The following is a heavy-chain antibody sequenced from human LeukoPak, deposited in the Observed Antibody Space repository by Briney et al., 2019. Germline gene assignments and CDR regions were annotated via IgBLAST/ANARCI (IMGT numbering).Heavy chain of an antibody. J-gene: IGHJ2*01. CDR2: IYYSGST. D-gene: IGHD3-10*01. CDR1: GGSISSYY. V-gene: IGHV4-39*01. CDR3: ARRVYGRYCYYDL. Sequence: SETLFLTCTVSGGSISSYYWGWIRQPPGKGLEWIGSIYYSGSTYYNASLKSRVTISVDNSKNLFSLKLSSVTAADTAVYYCARRVYGRYCYYDLWGRGKLVTVST.